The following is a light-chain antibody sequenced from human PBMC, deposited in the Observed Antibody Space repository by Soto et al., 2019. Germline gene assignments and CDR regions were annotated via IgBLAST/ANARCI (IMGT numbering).Light chain of an antibody. CDR3: VLYMGSGIWV. CDR2: HTN. J-gene: IGLJ3*02. Sequence: VVTQEPSFSVSPGGTVTLTCGLSSGSVSTTYYPSWYQLTPGQAPRTLIYHTNTRSSGVPDRFSGSILGNKAALTITGAQADDESDYSCVLYMGSGIWVFGGGTKLTVL. CDR1: SGSVSTTYY. V-gene: IGLV8-61*01.